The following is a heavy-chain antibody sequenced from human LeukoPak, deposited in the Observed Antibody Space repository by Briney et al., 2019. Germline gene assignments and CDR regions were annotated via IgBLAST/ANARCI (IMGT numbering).Heavy chain of an antibody. CDR3: ARHSRGTIVVGTFDF. CDR1: EYRFTSYW. V-gene: IGHV5-51*01. CDR2: IYPGDSDT. D-gene: IGHD3-22*01. Sequence: GESLQISCKGSEYRFTSYWIGWVRQMPGKGLEWMGIIYPGDSDTRYSPSFQGQVTISADKSITTAYLQWSSLKASDTAMYYCARHSRGTIVVGTFDFWGQGTLVTVSS. J-gene: IGHJ4*02.